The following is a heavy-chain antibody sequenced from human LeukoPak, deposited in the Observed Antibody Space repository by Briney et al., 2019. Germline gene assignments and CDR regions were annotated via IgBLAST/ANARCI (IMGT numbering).Heavy chain of an antibody. CDR3: ASSPTYDAFDI. Sequence: TGGSLRLSCAASGFTFSSYWMSWVRQAPGKGLEWVANIKQDGSEKYYVDSVKGRFTISRDNAKNSLYLQMNSLRAEDTAVYYCASSPTYDAFDIWGQGTMVTVSS. V-gene: IGHV3-7*01. CDR1: GFTFSSYW. CDR2: IKQDGSEK. J-gene: IGHJ3*02.